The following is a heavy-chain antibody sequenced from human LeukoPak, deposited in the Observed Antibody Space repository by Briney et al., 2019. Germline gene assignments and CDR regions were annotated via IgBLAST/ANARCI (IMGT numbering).Heavy chain of an antibody. CDR1: GFTFSSYD. J-gene: IGHJ4*02. CDR3: ANDPYCGGDCYYDY. V-gene: IGHV3-23*01. D-gene: IGHD2-21*02. Sequence: GGSLRLSCAVSGFTFSSYDLNWVRQAPGKGLEWVSGISGSGSRTYYADSVKGRFTISRDNSKNTLYLQMNSLRVEDTAVYYCANDPYCGGDCYYDYRGQGTLVTVSS. CDR2: ISGSGSRT.